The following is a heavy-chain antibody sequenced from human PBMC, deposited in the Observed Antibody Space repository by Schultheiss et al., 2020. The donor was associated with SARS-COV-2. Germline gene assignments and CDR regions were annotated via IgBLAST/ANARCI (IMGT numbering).Heavy chain of an antibody. Sequence: GGSLRLSCAASGFTFSTYAMHWVRQAPGKGLEWVAVISDYGSNTYYADSVKGRFTISRDNSKNTLYLQMNSLRAEDTAVYYCAKEKLNYFDYWGQGTLVTVSS. CDR3: AKEKLNYFDY. J-gene: IGHJ4*02. D-gene: IGHD1-7*01. V-gene: IGHV3-30*04. CDR1: GFTFSTYA. CDR2: ISDYGSNT.